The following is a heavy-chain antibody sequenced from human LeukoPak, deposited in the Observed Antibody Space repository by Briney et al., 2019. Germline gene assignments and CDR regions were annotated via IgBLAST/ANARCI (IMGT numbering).Heavy chain of an antibody. D-gene: IGHD6-13*01. CDR3: ARVVSSSWYDAFDI. CDR1: GYTFTGYY. V-gene: IGHV1-2*02. CDR2: INPNSGGT. Sequence: ASVKVSCKASGYTFTGYYMHWVRQAPGQGLEWMGWINPNSGGTNYAQKFQGRVTMTRDTSISTAYMELSRLGSDDTAVYYCARVVSSSWYDAFDIWGQGTMVTVSS. J-gene: IGHJ3*02.